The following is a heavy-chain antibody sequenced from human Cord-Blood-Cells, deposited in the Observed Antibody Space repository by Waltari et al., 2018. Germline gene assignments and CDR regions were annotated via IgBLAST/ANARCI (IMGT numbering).Heavy chain of an antibody. D-gene: IGHD6-6*01. CDR2: IYYSGST. CDR3: ARDSRGQLAYFDY. CDR1: GGSISSYY. V-gene: IGHV4-59*01. J-gene: IGHJ4*02. Sequence: QVQLQESGPGLVKPSETLSLTCTVSGGSISSYYWSWIRQPPGKGLEWIGYIYYSGSTNYNPSLKSRVTISVDTSKNQFSLKLSSVTAADTAVYYCARDSRGQLAYFDYWGQGTLVTVSS.